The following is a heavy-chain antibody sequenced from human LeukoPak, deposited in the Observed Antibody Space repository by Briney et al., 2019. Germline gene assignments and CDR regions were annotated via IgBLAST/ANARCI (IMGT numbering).Heavy chain of an antibody. Sequence: ASVKVSCKASGYTFSNYYIHWVRQAPGQGLEWMGKINPSGGRTVYAQKFQGRVTVTRDTSTSTVYMDLSSLRSEDAAVYYCVRELAGGYFDYWGQGTQVTVSS. J-gene: IGHJ4*02. CDR3: VRELAGGYFDY. D-gene: IGHD4-23*01. CDR2: INPSGGRT. CDR1: GYTFSNYY. V-gene: IGHV1-46*01.